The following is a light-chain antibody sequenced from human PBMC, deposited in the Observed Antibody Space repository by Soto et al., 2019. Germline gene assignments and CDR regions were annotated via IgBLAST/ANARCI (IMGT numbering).Light chain of an antibody. CDR1: QSVDSY. CDR2: DAS. J-gene: IGKJ4*01. V-gene: IGKV3-11*01. Sequence: EIVLTQSPATLSLAPGERATLSCRASQSVDSYLGWYQQKLGQAPRLLIYDASDRATGIPARFLCSVSGTDFTLTISSLEPEDFAIDYCQQRSDGPLTFGGGNTGESK. CDR3: QQRSDGPLT.